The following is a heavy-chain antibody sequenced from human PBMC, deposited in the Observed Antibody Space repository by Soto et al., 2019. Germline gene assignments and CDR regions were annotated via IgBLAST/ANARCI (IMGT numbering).Heavy chain of an antibody. Sequence: PSETLSLTCTVSGGSISSSSYYWGWIRQPPGKGLEWIGSIYYSGSTYYNPSLKSRVTISVDTSKNQFSLKLSSVTAADTAVYYCARSYRRYCSGGSCYSYYYYNMDVWSKGNTVTVSS. J-gene: IGHJ6*03. CDR3: ARSYRRYCSGGSCYSYYYYNMDV. V-gene: IGHV4-39*01. D-gene: IGHD2-15*01. CDR1: GGSISSSSYY. CDR2: IYYSGST.